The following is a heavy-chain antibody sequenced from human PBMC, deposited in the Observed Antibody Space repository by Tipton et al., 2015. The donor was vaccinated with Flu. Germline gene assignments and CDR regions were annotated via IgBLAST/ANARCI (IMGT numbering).Heavy chain of an antibody. CDR3: ARVGDSSVSYGLDT. V-gene: IGHV4-39*07. Sequence: GLVKPSETLSLICTVSGASVRSSRYYWTWVRQSPGKGLECIGTFYDSGRIYYKPSLKSRVIMSFDTSKNQFSLRLSSVTVADTATYYCARVGDSSVSYGLDTWGPGTLVTVSS. J-gene: IGHJ5*02. D-gene: IGHD3-22*01. CDR1: GASVRSSRYY. CDR2: FYDSGRI.